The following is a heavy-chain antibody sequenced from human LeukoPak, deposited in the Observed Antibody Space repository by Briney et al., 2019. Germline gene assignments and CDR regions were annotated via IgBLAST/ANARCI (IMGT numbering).Heavy chain of an antibody. J-gene: IGHJ6*03. CDR2: IIPIFGTA. CDR1: GGTFSSYA. CDR3: ARDTPPVGASYYYYYYYMDV. Sequence: ASVKVSCKASGGTFSSYAISWVRQAPGQGLEWMGGIIPIFGTANYAQKFQGRVTITADESTSTAYMELSSLRSEDTAVYYCARDTPPVGASYYYYYYYMDVWGKGTTVTVSS. D-gene: IGHD1-26*01. V-gene: IGHV1-69*13.